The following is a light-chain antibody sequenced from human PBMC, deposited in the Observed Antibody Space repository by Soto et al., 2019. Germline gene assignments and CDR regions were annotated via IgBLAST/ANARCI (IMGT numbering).Light chain of an antibody. CDR1: SSNIGAGYD. CDR3: QSYDSSLSGVV. V-gene: IGLV1-40*01. CDR2: GNS. Sequence: QSVLTQPPSVSGAPGQRVTISCTGSSSNIGAGYDVHWYQQLPGTAPKRLIYGNSNRPSGVPDRFSGSKSGTSASLAITGLQAEVEAGYYCQSYDSSLSGVVFGGGTKLTVL. J-gene: IGLJ2*01.